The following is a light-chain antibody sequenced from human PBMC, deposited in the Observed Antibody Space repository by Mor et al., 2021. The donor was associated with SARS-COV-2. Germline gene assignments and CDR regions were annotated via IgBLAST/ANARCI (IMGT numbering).Light chain of an antibody. Sequence: TCQGDSLRSYYASWYQQKPGQAPVLVIYGKNNRPSGIPDRFSGSSSGNTASLTITGAQAEDEADYYCNSRDSSGNLWVFGGG. CDR2: GKN. CDR3: NSRDSSGNLWV. CDR1: SLRSYY. J-gene: IGLJ3*02. V-gene: IGLV3-19*01.